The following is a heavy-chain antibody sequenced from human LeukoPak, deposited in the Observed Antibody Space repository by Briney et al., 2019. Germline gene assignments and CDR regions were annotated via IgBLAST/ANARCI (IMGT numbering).Heavy chain of an antibody. CDR1: GYTFTSYD. Sequence: GASVKVSCKASGYTFTSYDINWVRQATGQGLEWMGWMNPNSGNTGYAQKLQGRVTMTRNTSISTAYMELSSLRSEDTAVYYCARFDSSSSRFAYWGQGNLVTVSS. J-gene: IGHJ4*02. CDR2: MNPNSGNT. D-gene: IGHD6-6*01. CDR3: ARFDSSSSRFAY. V-gene: IGHV1-8*01.